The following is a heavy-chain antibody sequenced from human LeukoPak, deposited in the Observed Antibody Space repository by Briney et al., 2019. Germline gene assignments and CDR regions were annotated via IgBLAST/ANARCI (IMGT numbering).Heavy chain of an antibody. CDR2: RSFDETNK. J-gene: IGHJ4*02. Sequence: SGGSLRLSWATTEFTFSCHALHWVRQATGQGLEWMALRSFDETNKYYADSVKGRFAISRDNSKNTLSLQMNSLRPEDTFFYQAEDGIRDFDRLVDGYWGQGTLVTVSS. D-gene: IGHD3-9*01. CDR1: EFTFSCHA. CDR3: EDGIRDFDRLVDGY. V-gene: IGHV3-30*09.